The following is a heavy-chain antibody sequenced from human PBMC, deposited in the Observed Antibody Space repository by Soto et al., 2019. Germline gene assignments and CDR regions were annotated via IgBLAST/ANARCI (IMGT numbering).Heavy chain of an antibody. Sequence: TSETLSLTCTVSGGSISGYSWSWIRQPPGRGLEWIGEINHSGSTNYNPSLKSRVTISVDTSKNQFSLKLSSVTAADTAVYYCARGRKRGSTSCHDYWGQGTLVTVSS. J-gene: IGHJ4*02. V-gene: IGHV4-34*01. CDR3: ARGRKRGSTSCHDY. CDR1: GGSISGYS. CDR2: INHSGST. D-gene: IGHD2-2*01.